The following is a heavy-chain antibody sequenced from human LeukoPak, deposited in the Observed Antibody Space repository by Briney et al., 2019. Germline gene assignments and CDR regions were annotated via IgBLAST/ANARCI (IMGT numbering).Heavy chain of an antibody. V-gene: IGHV4-59*01. CDR1: GGSISSYY. D-gene: IGHD5-24*01. J-gene: IGHJ4*02. Sequence: SETLSLTCTVSGGSISSYYWSWIRQPPGKGLEWIGYIYYSGSTNYNPSLKSRVTISVDTSKNQFSLKLSSVTAADTAVYYCARGGDGYNYDFLWDYWGQGTLVTVSS. CDR2: IYYSGST. CDR3: ARGGDGYNYDFLWDY.